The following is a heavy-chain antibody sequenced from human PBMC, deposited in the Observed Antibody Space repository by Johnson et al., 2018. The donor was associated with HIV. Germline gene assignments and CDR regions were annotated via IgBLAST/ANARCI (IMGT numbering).Heavy chain of an antibody. CDR2: IRYDGSNK. J-gene: IGHJ3*02. V-gene: IGHV3-30*02. Sequence: QVQLVESGGGVVQPGGSLRISCAASGFTFSNYDIHWVRQAPGKGLEWVAFIRYDGSNKYYADSVKGRFTISRDNSKNTLYLQMNSLRAEDTAVYYCAKDRSGSAGAFDIWGQGTMVTVSS. D-gene: IGHD1-26*01. CDR1: GFTFSNYD. CDR3: AKDRSGSAGAFDI.